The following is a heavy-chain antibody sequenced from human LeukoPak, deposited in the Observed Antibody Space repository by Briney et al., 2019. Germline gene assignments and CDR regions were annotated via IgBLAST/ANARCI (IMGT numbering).Heavy chain of an antibody. CDR3: ARDNSSSWYLLDY. CDR1: GFTFSSYA. Sequence: GGSLRLSCAASGFTFSSYAMHWVRQAPGRGPEWVAVISYDGSNKYYADSVKGRFTISRDNSKNTLYLQMNSLRAEDTAVYYGARDNSSSWYLLDYWGQGTLVTVPS. D-gene: IGHD6-13*01. J-gene: IGHJ4*02. V-gene: IGHV3-30-3*01. CDR2: ISYDGSNK.